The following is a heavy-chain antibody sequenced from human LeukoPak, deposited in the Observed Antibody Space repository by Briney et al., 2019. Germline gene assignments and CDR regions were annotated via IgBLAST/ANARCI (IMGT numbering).Heavy chain of an antibody. CDR1: GFTFSSYW. D-gene: IGHD1-26*01. CDR2: IKQDGSER. V-gene: IGHV3-7*01. CDR3: ARNSGTNP. Sequence: GGSLRLSCGASGFTFSSYWMSWVRQAPGKGLEWVANIKQDGSERYYVDSVKGRFTISRDNAKNSLYLQMNSLRAEDTAVYYCARNSGTNPWGQGTLVTVSS. J-gene: IGHJ5*02.